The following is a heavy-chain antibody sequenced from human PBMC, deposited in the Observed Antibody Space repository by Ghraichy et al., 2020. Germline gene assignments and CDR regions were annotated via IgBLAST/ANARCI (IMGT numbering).Heavy chain of an antibody. CDR1: GYTFTGYY. CDR3: ARGQERRRRGFWGFDY. J-gene: IGHJ4*02. D-gene: IGHD1-1*01. Sequence: ASVKVSCKASGYTFTGYYMHWVRQAPGQGLEWMGWINPNSGGTNYAQKFQGRVTMTRDTSISTAYMELSRLRSDDTAVYYCARGQERRRRGFWGFDYWGQGTGVTGAS. V-gene: IGHV1-2*02. CDR2: INPNSGGT.